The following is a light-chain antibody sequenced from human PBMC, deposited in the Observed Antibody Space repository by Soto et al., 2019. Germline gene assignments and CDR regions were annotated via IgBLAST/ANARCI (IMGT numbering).Light chain of an antibody. V-gene: IGLV2-14*01. CDR2: EVS. CDR1: SSDVGGYNY. CDR3: SSYTSSSTHVV. Sequence: QSALTQPASVSGSPGQSITISCTGTSSDVGGYNYVSWYQQHPGKAPKLMIYEVSNRPSGVSNRFSGSNSGNTASLTTSGIQAEDEADYYCSSYTSSSTHVVFGGGTKLTAL. J-gene: IGLJ2*01.